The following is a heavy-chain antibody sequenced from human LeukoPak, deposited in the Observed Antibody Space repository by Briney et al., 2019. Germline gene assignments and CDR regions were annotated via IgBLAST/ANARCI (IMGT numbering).Heavy chain of an antibody. D-gene: IGHD6-19*01. V-gene: IGHV3-23*01. CDR1: GFMFSSYA. Sequence: GGSLRLSCAASGFMFSSYAMSWVRQAPGKGLEWVSAISGSGGSTYYADSVKGRFTISRDNSKNTLYLQMNSLRAEDTAVYYCAKDRRYSSGWAKLGYWGQGTLVTVSS. J-gene: IGHJ4*02. CDR2: ISGSGGST. CDR3: AKDRRYSSGWAKLGY.